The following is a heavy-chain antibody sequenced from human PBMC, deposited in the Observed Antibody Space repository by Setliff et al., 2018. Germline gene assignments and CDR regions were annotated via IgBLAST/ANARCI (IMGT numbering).Heavy chain of an antibody. V-gene: IGHV4-61*09. D-gene: IGHD1-26*01. J-gene: IGHJ1*01. Sequence: SETLSLTCTVSGGSISNTYYYWSWIRQPAGQGLEWIGQTYTSWSTNYNPSLKSRVTISVDTSKNKFSLKLSSVTAADKALYYCASSNSDGGPEYFTRWGQGALVTVSS. CDR1: GGSISNTYYY. CDR2: TYTSWST. CDR3: ASSNSDGGPEYFTR.